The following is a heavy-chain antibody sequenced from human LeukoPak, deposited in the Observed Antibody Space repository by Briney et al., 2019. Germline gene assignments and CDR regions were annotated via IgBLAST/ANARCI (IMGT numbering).Heavy chain of an antibody. D-gene: IGHD3-3*01. CDR3: ARGPTILGVPQGGGYQP. V-gene: IGHV1-18*01. Sequence: GASVTVSFKCSVYTFTIYGISWVRQAPGQGLERMGWMSSYNGNTHSAQQPQGIVTMTTDTSPSTASIELRSLRSDDTAVYYCARGPTILGVPQGGGYQPWGQGTLVTVSS. CDR1: VYTFTIYG. J-gene: IGHJ5*02. CDR2: MSSYNGNT.